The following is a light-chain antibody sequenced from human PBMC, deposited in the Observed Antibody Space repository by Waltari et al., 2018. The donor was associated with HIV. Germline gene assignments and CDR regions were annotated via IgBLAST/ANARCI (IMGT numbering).Light chain of an antibody. J-gene: IGLJ1*01. CDR1: NSKIGRNF. CDR2: RND. Sequence: QPGLTQPPSVSGTPGQRLTIPCSGNNSKIGRNFVNWYRHVSGTAPSLLVYRNDQRPSGVVDRFSGSRSGASASLVIGGLRVDDEGDYYCASWDDGLRGHVFGGGTTVSV. CDR3: ASWDDGLRGHV. V-gene: IGLV1-47*01.